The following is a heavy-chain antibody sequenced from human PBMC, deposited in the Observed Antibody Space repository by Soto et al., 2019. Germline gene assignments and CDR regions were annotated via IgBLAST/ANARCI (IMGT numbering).Heavy chain of an antibody. D-gene: IGHD4-17*01. Sequence: SETLSLTCAVYGGSFSGYYWSWIRQPPGKGLEWIGEINHSGITNLNPSLKSRVSISVDTSKKQFSLKLSSVTAADTAVYFCAAHLKTTVTAYWYFDLWGRGTLVTVSS. J-gene: IGHJ2*01. V-gene: IGHV4-34*01. CDR3: AAHLKTTVTAYWYFDL. CDR2: INHSGIT. CDR1: GGSFSGYY.